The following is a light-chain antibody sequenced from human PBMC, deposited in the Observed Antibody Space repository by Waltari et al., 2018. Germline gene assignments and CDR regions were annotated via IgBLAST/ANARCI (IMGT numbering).Light chain of an antibody. CDR2: DVS. V-gene: IGLV2-14*03. CDR3: SSYTSSSTRDV. CDR1: SRDVGGYNY. Sequence: QSALTQPASVSGSPEQSITIPCTATSRDVGGYNYVSCYKQHPGKAPKLMIYDVSNLPSGVSNRFSGSKSGNTASLTISGLQAEDEADYYCSSYTSSSTRDVFGTGTKVTVL. J-gene: IGLJ1*01.